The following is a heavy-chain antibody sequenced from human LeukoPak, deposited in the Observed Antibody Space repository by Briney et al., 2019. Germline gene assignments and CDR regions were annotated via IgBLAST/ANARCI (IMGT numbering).Heavy chain of an antibody. V-gene: IGHV3-48*03. CDR1: GFTFSSYE. Sequence: GGSLRLSCVASGFTFSSYEINWLRQSPGKGLEWVSYISGIGTTMYYADSVKGRFTISRDNAKNSLYLQMNRLRAEDTAIYYCARSVQWLPYWGQGTLVTVSS. CDR2: ISGIGTTM. D-gene: IGHD6-19*01. J-gene: IGHJ4*02. CDR3: ARSVQWLPY.